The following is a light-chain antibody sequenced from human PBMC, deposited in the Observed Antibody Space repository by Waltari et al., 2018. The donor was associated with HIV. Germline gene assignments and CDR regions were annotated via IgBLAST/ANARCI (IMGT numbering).Light chain of an antibody. CDR2: EVT. V-gene: IGLV2-23*02. Sequence: QSALTQPASVSGSPGQSITISCTGTRSTVGSDDLVSWYQQHPGEAPKLIIYEVTKRPSGVSNRFSGSKSGNTASLTISGLQAEDEADYYCCSCPRSGIRYVFGTGTKVTVL. J-gene: IGLJ1*01. CDR3: CSCPRSGIRYV. CDR1: RSTVGSDDL.